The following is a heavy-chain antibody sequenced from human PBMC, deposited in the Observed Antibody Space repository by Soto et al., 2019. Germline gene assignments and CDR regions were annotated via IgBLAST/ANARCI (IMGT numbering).Heavy chain of an antibody. CDR2: ISGSGGST. Sequence: EVQLLESGGGLVQPGGSLRLSCAASGFTFSSYAMSWVRQAPGKGLEWVSAISGSGGSTYYADSVKGRFTISRDNSKNTLYMQMHSLRAEDTAVYYCAKRSRGSGWPGYWGQGTLVTVSS. D-gene: IGHD6-19*01. CDR3: AKRSRGSGWPGY. CDR1: GFTFSSYA. V-gene: IGHV3-23*01. J-gene: IGHJ4*02.